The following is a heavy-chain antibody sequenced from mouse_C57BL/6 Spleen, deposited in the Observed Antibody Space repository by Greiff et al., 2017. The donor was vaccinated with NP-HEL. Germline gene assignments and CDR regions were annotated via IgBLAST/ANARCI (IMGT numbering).Heavy chain of an antibody. J-gene: IGHJ1*03. Sequence: VQLKESGPGLVKPSQSLSLTCSVTGYSITSGYYWNWIRQFPGNKLEWMGYISYDGSNNYNPSLKNRISITRDTSKNQFFLKLNSVTTEDTATYYCARAPITTVVAHWYFDVWGTGTTVTVSS. V-gene: IGHV3-6*01. D-gene: IGHD1-1*01. CDR2: ISYDGSN. CDR3: ARAPITTVVAHWYFDV. CDR1: GYSITSGYY.